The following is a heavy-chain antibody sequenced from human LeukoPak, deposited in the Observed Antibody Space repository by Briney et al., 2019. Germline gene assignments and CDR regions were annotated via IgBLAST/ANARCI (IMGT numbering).Heavy chain of an antibody. V-gene: IGHV3-11*01. CDR3: SRDPRLLDY. CDR2: ISPSGTTI. Sequence: GGSLRLSCAASGFIFSDNYMSWIRQAPGKGLEWISYISPSGTTIYYADSVKGRFTISRDNAKNPLYLQMNSLRAEDTAVYYCSRDPRLLDYWGQGTLVTVSS. J-gene: IGHJ4*02. CDR1: GFIFSDNY.